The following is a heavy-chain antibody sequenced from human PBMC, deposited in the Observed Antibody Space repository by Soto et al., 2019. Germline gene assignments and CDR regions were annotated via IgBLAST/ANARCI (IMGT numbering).Heavy chain of an antibody. V-gene: IGHV3-30*18. D-gene: IGHD2-15*01. Sequence: QVQLVESGGGVVQPGGSLRLSCAATGFTFSSYGMHWVRQAPGKGLEWVAVISYDGSNKYYPDSVKGRITISRDNSKNTLFLQMNSLRAEDTAVYYCAKDVDHCSGGSCNLFDYWGQGTLVTVSS. CDR3: AKDVDHCSGGSCNLFDY. CDR1: GFTFSSYG. CDR2: ISYDGSNK. J-gene: IGHJ4*02.